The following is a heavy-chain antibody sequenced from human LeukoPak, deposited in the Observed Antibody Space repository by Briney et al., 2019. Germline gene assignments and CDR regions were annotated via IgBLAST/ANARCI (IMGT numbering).Heavy chain of an antibody. CDR1: GYTFTGYY. D-gene: IGHD3-16*01. J-gene: IGHJ4*02. Sequence: ASVKVSCKASGYTFTGYYMHWVRQAPGQGLEWMGWINPNSGGTNYAQKFQGRVTMTRDTSISTAYMELSRLISDDTAVYYCARTYYDYVWGSYGFDYWGQGTLVTVSS. CDR2: INPNSGGT. V-gene: IGHV1-2*02. CDR3: ARTYYDYVWGSYGFDY.